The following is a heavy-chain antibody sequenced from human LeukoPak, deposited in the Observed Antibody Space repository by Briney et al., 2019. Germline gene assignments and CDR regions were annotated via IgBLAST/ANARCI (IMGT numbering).Heavy chain of an antibody. CDR2: INPNSGGT. D-gene: IGHD6-13*01. V-gene: IGHV1-2*04. CDR1: GYTFTGYY. Sequence: ASVKVSCKASGYTFTGYYMHWVRQAPGQGLEWMGWINPNSGGTNYAQKFQGWVTMTRDTSISTAYMELSRLRSDDTAVYYCARAARWGGAAAGPLYYWGQGTLVTVSS. CDR3: ARAARWGGAAAGPLYY. J-gene: IGHJ4*02.